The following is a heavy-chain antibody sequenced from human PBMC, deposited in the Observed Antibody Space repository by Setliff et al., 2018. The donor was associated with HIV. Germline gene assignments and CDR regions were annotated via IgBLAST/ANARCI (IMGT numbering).Heavy chain of an antibody. CDR2: LSGTSSTI. J-gene: IGHJ3*02. Sequence: LRLSCAASGFSFSDYYMYWIRQAPGKGLEWVSSLSGTSSTIYLADSVKGRFTISRDNAKNSLYLQMNSLRAEDTALYYCAKATPADSGIVVVPAARRDDAFDIWGQGTMVTVSS. CDR1: GFSFSDYY. CDR3: AKATPADSGIVVVPAARRDDAFDI. D-gene: IGHD2-2*01. V-gene: IGHV3-11*01.